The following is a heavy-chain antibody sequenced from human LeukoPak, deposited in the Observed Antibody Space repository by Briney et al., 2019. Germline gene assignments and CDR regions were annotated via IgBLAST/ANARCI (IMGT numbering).Heavy chain of an antibody. CDR3: ATKESAYVLGRLQPPDY. V-gene: IGHV1-24*01. D-gene: IGHD2-8*02. J-gene: IGHJ4*02. Sequence: ASVKFSCKVSGYTLNELSMHWVRQAPGKGLEWVGGFDPEDGETIYAQKFQGRVTMTEDTSTDTAYMELSRLRSEDTAVYYCATKESAYVLGRLQPPDYWGQGTLVNVSS. CDR2: FDPEDGET. CDR1: GYTLNELS.